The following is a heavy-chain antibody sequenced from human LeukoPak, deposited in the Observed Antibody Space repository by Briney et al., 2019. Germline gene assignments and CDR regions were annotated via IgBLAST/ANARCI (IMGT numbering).Heavy chain of an antibody. V-gene: IGHV4-30-4*08. D-gene: IGHD3-10*01. CDR1: GGSISSSSYY. CDR2: IYYSGST. J-gene: IGHJ5*02. Sequence: PSETLSLTCTVSGGSISSSSYYWGWIRQPPGKGLEWIGYIYYSGSTYYNPSLKSRVTISVDTSKNQFSLKLSSVTAADTAVYYCARRRFGPGWFDPWGQGTLVTVSS. CDR3: ARRRFGPGWFDP.